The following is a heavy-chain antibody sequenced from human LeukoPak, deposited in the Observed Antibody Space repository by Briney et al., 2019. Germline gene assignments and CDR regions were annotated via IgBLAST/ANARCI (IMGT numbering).Heavy chain of an antibody. V-gene: IGHV3-7*01. J-gene: IGHJ4*02. Sequence: GGSLRLSCAASGFTFSTYWMSWVRQAPGKGLEWVANIKQDGSDKFYVDSVKGRFTISRDNAKNSMYLQMSSLRAEDTAIYYCARVLPVASRDYWGQGALVTVSS. CDR3: ARVLPVASRDY. D-gene: IGHD2-2*01. CDR2: IKQDGSDK. CDR1: GFTFSTYW.